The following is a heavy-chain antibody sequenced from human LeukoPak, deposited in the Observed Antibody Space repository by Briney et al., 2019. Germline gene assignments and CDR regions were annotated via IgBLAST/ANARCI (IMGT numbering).Heavy chain of an antibody. CDR3: ARAGLAGTGHYYYYMDV. D-gene: IGHD6-19*01. V-gene: IGHV3-21*01. CDR1: GFTFSSYS. J-gene: IGHJ6*03. Sequence: PGGSLRLSCAASGFTFSSYSMNWVRQAPGKGLEWVSSISSSSSYIYYADSVKGRFTISRDNAKNSLYLQMNSLRAEDTAVYYCARAGLAGTGHYYYYMDVWGKGTTVTVSS. CDR2: ISSSSSYI.